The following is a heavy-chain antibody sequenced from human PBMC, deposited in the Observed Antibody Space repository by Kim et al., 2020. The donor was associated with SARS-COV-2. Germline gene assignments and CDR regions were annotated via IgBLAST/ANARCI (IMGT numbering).Heavy chain of an antibody. CDR2: IKSKTDGGTT. CDR1: GFTFSNAW. D-gene: IGHD2-8*01. Sequence: GGSLRLSCAASGFTFSNAWMSWVRQAPGKGLEWVCRIKSKTDGGTTDYAAPVKGRFTISRDDSKNTLYLQMNSLKTEDTAVYYCTTAGAYCTNGVCYPFDYWGQGTLVTVSS. CDR3: TTAGAYCTNGVCYPFDY. V-gene: IGHV3-15*01. J-gene: IGHJ4*02.